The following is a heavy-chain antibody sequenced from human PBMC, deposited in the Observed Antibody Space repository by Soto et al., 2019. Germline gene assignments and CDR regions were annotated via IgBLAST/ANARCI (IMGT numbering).Heavy chain of an antibody. J-gene: IGHJ6*02. CDR2: IYYSGST. V-gene: IGHV4-59*01. Sequence: QVHLQESGPGLVKPSETLSLTCTVSGGSISSYYWSWIRQPPGRGLEWIGYIYYSGSTNYNPSLKSRVTISVDTSKNQFSLKLSSVTAADTAVYYCARDRRDHAVGYGMDVWGQGTTVTVSS. CDR1: GGSISSYY. CDR3: ARDRRDHAVGYGMDV.